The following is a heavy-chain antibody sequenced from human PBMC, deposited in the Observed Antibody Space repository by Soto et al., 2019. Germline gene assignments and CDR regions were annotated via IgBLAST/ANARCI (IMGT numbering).Heavy chain of an antibody. Sequence: QVQLVESGGGVVQPGRSLRLSCAASGFTFSSYAMHWVRQAPGKGLEWVAVISYEGSNKYYEDSVKGRFTISRDNSKNMLYLQMNSLRAEDTAVYYCASGDYGNFPPSDYFDYWGQGTLVTVSS. CDR3: ASGDYGNFPPSDYFDY. CDR1: GFTFSSYA. V-gene: IGHV3-30-3*01. CDR2: ISYEGSNK. D-gene: IGHD4-17*01. J-gene: IGHJ4*02.